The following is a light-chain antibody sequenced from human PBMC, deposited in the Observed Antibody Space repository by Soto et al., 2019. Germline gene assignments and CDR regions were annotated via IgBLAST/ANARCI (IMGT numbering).Light chain of an antibody. Sequence: EIVLTQSPGTLSLFPGERATLSCRATQSVNSDYLAWYQQKPGQAPRLLIYIASRRATGIPDRFSGSGSATDFTLTIRRLEPEDLAVYYCQQYGTSPWTFGQGTKVEIK. CDR3: QQYGTSPWT. CDR2: IAS. CDR1: QSVNSDY. J-gene: IGKJ1*01. V-gene: IGKV3-20*01.